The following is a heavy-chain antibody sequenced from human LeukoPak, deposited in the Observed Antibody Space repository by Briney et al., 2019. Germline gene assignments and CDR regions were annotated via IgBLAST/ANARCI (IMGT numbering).Heavy chain of an antibody. CDR2: ISGSGGST. V-gene: IGHV3-23*01. J-gene: IGHJ4*02. D-gene: IGHD3-10*01. Sequence: GGSLRLSCATSGFTFSSYAMSWVRQTPGKELEWVSAISGSGGSTYYADSVEGRFTISRDNSNNTLYLQMNSLRAEDTAVYYCAKGKVSDSWGQGTLVTVSS. CDR3: AKGKVSDS. CDR1: GFTFSSYA.